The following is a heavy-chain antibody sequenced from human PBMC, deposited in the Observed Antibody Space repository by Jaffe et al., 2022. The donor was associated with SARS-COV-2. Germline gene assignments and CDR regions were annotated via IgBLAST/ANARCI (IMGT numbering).Heavy chain of an antibody. Sequence: EVQLLESGGGLVQPGGSLRLSCAASGFTFSSYAMSWVRQAPGKGLEWVSAISGSGGSTYYADSVKGRFTISRDNSKNTLYLQMNSLRAEDTAVYYCAKDGVDPWLDGVWYFDLWGRGTLVTVSS. J-gene: IGHJ2*01. V-gene: IGHV3-23*01. CDR1: GFTFSSYA. CDR3: AKDGVDPWLDGVWYFDL. CDR2: ISGSGGST. D-gene: IGHD6-19*01.